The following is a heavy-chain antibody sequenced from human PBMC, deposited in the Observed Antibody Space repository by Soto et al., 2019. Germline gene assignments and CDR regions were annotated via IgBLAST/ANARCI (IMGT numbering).Heavy chain of an antibody. J-gene: IGHJ4*02. CDR1: GFTFSSYA. V-gene: IGHV3-23*01. CDR2: ISSSGDRT. CDR3: AKAYLYCSGTSRYAFDF. Sequence: EVQLLESGGGLVQPGGSLRLSCAASGFTFSSYAMNWVRQAPGKGLEWVSGISSSGDRTYYADSVKGRFTISRDNSKTTLYLQVNRLRAEDTAVDYGAKAYLYCSGTSRYAFDFWGQGTLVSVSS. D-gene: IGHD2-2*01.